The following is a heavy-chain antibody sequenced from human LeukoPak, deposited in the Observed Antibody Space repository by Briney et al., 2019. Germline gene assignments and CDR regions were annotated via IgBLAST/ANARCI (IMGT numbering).Heavy chain of an antibody. CDR3: ARGTSSGYDYAVDY. Sequence: ASVKVSCKASGYTFTSSGISWVRQAPGQGLEWMGWISAYNGNTNYAQKFQGRVTITRNTSISTAYMELSSLRSEDTAVYYCARGTSSGYDYAVDYWGQGTLVTVSS. D-gene: IGHD5-12*01. J-gene: IGHJ4*02. CDR2: ISAYNGNT. CDR1: GYTFTSSG. V-gene: IGHV1-18*01.